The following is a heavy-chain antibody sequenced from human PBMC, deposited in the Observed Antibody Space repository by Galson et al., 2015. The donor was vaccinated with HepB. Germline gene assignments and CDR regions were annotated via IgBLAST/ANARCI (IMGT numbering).Heavy chain of an antibody. CDR3: ATGTGSRGYAFDL. Sequence: SVKVSCKVSGYSLTNLAMHWVRQAPGKGLEWMGGFVPEDDMTVYAQKFQDRVTMTEDTGTDTAYMELTSLTFEGTAVYFCATGTGSRGYAFDLWGQGTMVTVS. D-gene: IGHD3-10*01. CDR1: GYSLTNLA. CDR2: FVPEDDMT. J-gene: IGHJ3*01. V-gene: IGHV1-24*01.